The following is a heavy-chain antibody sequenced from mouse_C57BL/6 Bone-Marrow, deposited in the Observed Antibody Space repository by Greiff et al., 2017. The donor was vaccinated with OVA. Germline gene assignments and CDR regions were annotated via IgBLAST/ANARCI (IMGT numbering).Heavy chain of an antibody. CDR1: GYTFTSYW. J-gene: IGHJ2*01. CDR2: INPSSGYT. V-gene: IGHV1-7*01. D-gene: IGHD4-1*01. CDR3: ARGLTGTRYFDY. Sequence: VQRVESGAELAKPGASVKLSCKASGYTFTSYWMPWVKPRPGQGLEWIGYINPSSGYTKYNQKFKDKATLTADKSSSTAYMQLSSLTYEDSAVYYCARGLTGTRYFDYWGQGTTLTVSS.